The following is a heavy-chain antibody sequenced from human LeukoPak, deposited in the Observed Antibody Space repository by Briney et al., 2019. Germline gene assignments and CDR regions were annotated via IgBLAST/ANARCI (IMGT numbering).Heavy chain of an antibody. V-gene: IGHV1-18*01. CDR1: GYTFTSYG. CDR2: ISAYNGNT. J-gene: IGHJ5*02. Sequence: GASVKVSCKASGYTFTSYGISWVRQAPGQGLEWMGWISAYNGNTNYAQRLQGRVTMTTDTSTSTAYMELRSLRSDDTAVYYCARSTTKHYVNWFDPWGQGTLVTVSS. D-gene: IGHD2/OR15-2a*01. CDR3: ARSTTKHYVNWFDP.